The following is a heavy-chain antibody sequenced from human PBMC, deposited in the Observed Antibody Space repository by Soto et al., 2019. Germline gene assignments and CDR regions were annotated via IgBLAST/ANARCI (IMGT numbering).Heavy chain of an antibody. CDR2: ISSSSSYI. Sequence: PGGSLRLSCAASGFTFSSYSMNWVRQAPGKGLEWVSSISSSSSYIYYADSVKGRFTISRDNAKNSLYLQMNSLRAEDTAVYYCASEVDIVVVPAAIRPTGYYYGMDVWGQGTTVTVSS. V-gene: IGHV3-21*01. CDR3: ASEVDIVVVPAAIRPTGYYYGMDV. CDR1: GFTFSSYS. D-gene: IGHD2-2*02. J-gene: IGHJ6*02.